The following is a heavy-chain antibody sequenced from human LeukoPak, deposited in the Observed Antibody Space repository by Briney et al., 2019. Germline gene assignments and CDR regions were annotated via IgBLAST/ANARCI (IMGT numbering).Heavy chain of an antibody. Sequence: SETLSLTCTVSGGSIGSYHWNWIRQPPGKGLEWIGIAFYSGGTNYNPSLKSRVAISGDTSKNQFALKLSSVAAADTAVYYCAASFGGYVLDYWGQGALVIVSS. V-gene: IGHV4-59*01. CDR3: AASFGGYVLDY. CDR1: GGSIGSYH. CDR2: AFYSGGT. J-gene: IGHJ4*02. D-gene: IGHD5-12*01.